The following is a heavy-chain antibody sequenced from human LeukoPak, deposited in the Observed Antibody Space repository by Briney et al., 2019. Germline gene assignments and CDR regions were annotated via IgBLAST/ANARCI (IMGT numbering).Heavy chain of an antibody. V-gene: IGHV1-2*02. CDR1: GYTFTGYY. CDR3: ARVRRGVAGMGGRFDP. D-gene: IGHD6-19*01. Sequence: ASVKVSCKASGYTFTGYYMHWVRQAPGQGLEWMGWINPNSGGTNYAQKFQGRVTMTRDTSISTAYMELSRLRSDDTAVYYCARVRRGVAGMGGRFDPWGQGTLVTVSS. CDR2: INPNSGGT. J-gene: IGHJ5*02.